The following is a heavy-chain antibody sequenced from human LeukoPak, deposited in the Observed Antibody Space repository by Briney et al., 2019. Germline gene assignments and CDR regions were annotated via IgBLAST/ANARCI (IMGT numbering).Heavy chain of an antibody. CDR2: IRFNGN. D-gene: IGHD7-27*01. Sequence: PVGSLRLSCAASGFTFSNYAIHWVRQAPGKGLEWVASIRFNGNFYADYVKGRFTISRDNSKSTVSLQMDTLRTEDTALYYCARENWDFDFWGQGTLVTVSS. V-gene: IGHV3-30*02. CDR3: ARENWDFDF. CDR1: GFTFSNYA. J-gene: IGHJ4*02.